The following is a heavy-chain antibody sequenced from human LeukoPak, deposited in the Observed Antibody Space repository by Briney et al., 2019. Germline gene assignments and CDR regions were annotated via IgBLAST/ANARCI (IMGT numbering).Heavy chain of an antibody. CDR3: ARSLEYYDSSGYYYVGY. CDR2: IYYSGCT. Sequence: PSETLSLTCTVSGGSVSSGSYYWSWIRQPPGKGLEWIGYIYYSGCTNYNPSLKSRVTISVDTSKNQFSLKLSSVTTADTAVYYCARSLEYYDSSGYYYVGYWGQGTLVTVSS. CDR1: GGSVSSGSYY. D-gene: IGHD3-22*01. V-gene: IGHV4-61*01. J-gene: IGHJ4*02.